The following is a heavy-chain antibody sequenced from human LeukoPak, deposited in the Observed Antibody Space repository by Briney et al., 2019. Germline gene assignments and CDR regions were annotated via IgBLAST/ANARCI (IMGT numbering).Heavy chain of an antibody. CDR3: ASLYGRNDY. CDR2: IIPIFGTA. D-gene: IGHD4-17*01. CDR1: GYTFTSYG. J-gene: IGHJ4*02. Sequence: ASVKVSCKASGYTFTSYGISWVRQAPGQGLEWMGGIIPIFGTANYAQMFQGRVTITMDESTSTAYMELSSLRSEDTAVYYCASLYGRNDYWGQGTLVTVSS. V-gene: IGHV1-69*05.